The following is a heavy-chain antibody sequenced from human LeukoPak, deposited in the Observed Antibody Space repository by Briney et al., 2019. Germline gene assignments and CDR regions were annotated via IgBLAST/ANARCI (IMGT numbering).Heavy chain of an antibody. J-gene: IGHJ4*02. CDR1: GGTFSNYA. CDR3: ARSLRYFDWLPWDY. Sequence: ASVKVSCKASGGTFSNYAISWVRQAPGQGLEWMGGIIPIFGTANYAQKFQGRVTITADESTSTAYMELSSLRSEDTAVYYCARSLRYFDWLPWDYWGQGTLVTVSS. V-gene: IGHV1-69*13. CDR2: IIPIFGTA. D-gene: IGHD3-9*01.